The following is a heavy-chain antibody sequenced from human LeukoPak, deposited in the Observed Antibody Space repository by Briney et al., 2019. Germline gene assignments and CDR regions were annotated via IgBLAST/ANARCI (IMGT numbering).Heavy chain of an antibody. CDR3: ARGSTYYDSSGQVPFDY. J-gene: IGHJ4*02. D-gene: IGHD3-22*01. Sequence: GGSLRLSCAASGFTFSTYSMNWVRQAPGKGVEWVSYISSSSSTIYYADSVKGRFTISRDNAKDSLYLQMNSLRAEDTAVYYCARGSTYYDSSGQVPFDYWGQGTLVTVSS. CDR1: GFTFSTYS. CDR2: ISSSSSTI. V-gene: IGHV3-48*01.